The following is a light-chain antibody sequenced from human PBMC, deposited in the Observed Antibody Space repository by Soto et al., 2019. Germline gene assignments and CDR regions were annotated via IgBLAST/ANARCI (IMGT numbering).Light chain of an antibody. Sequence: EIVLTQSPGILSLSPGERATLSCRASQSVSSYLAWYQQKPGQAPRLLIYGASNRATGVPDRFSGSVSGTDFTLSISRLEPEDFAVYFCHQYNFFPWTFGQGTEVGIK. CDR2: GAS. V-gene: IGKV3-20*01. J-gene: IGKJ1*01. CDR1: QSVSSY. CDR3: HQYNFFPWT.